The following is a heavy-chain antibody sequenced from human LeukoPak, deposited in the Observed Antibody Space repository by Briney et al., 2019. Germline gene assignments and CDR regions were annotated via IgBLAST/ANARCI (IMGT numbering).Heavy chain of an antibody. V-gene: IGHV1-69*05. CDR3: ARGGYSYGYWFDP. CDR1: GGTFSSYA. CDR2: IIPIFGTA. D-gene: IGHD5-18*01. Sequence: SVKVSCKASGGTFSSYAISWVRQAPGQGLEWMGGIIPIFGTANYAQKFQGRVTITTDESTSTAYMELSSMRAEDTAVYYCARGGYSYGYWFDPWGQGTLVTVSS. J-gene: IGHJ5*02.